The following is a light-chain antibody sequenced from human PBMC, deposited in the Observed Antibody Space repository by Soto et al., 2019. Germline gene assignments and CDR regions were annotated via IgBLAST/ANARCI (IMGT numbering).Light chain of an antibody. CDR1: QSISSW. Sequence: DIQMTQSPSTLSASVGDGVTITCQANQSISSWVAWYQQKARKQPKLLIYKASSRESGDPSRFHSNGYGTEFYITISNMQKGEFATNYCHQLNRYPPWTFGHGTKVDIK. V-gene: IGKV1-5*03. CDR3: HQLNRYPPWT. J-gene: IGKJ1*01. CDR2: KAS.